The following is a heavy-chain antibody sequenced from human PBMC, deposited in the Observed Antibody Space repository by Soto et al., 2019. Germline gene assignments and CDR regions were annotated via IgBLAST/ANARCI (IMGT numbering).Heavy chain of an antibody. J-gene: IGHJ6*02. CDR1: GFSFSSSA. CDR3: ATGPMIFGVVIRLYNYYGLDV. V-gene: IGHV3-23*01. CDR2: ISGSGGGGST. Sequence: GGSLRLSCAASGFSFSSSAMSWVRQTPGKGLEWISAISGSGGGGSTYYADSVKGRFTISRDTSKNTLYLQMNSLTADDTALYPCATGPMIFGVVIRLYNYYGLDVRGQLTTVTISS. D-gene: IGHD3-3*01.